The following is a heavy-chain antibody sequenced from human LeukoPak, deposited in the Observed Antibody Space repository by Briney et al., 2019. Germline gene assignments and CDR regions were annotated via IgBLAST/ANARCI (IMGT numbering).Heavy chain of an antibody. CDR3: ARAIGEEDQYYYGSGSLDY. CDR2: IIIIFGTA. Sequence: RASVTVPRKSSGGTFSSYAISWVRQAPEQGLEWLGGIIIIFGTANYAQKFQGRVTITTDESTSTAYMELSSLRSEDTAVYYCARAIGEEDQYYYGSGSLDYWGQGTLVTVSS. V-gene: IGHV1-69*05. D-gene: IGHD3-10*01. CDR1: GGTFSSYA. J-gene: IGHJ4*02.